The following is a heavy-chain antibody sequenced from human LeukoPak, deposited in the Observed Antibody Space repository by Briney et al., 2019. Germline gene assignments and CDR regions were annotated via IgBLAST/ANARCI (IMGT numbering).Heavy chain of an antibody. V-gene: IGHV4-34*01. D-gene: IGHD3-10*01. Sequence: SETLSLTCAVYGGPFSGYYWSWIRQSPGKGLEWIGEINHRGSTNYNPSLKRRVTISVDTSKNQFSLKLSSVTAADTAVYYCAKSLYGSGSYYNWFDPWGQGTLVTVSS. CDR1: GGPFSGYY. CDR2: INHRGST. J-gene: IGHJ5*02. CDR3: AKSLYGSGSYYNWFDP.